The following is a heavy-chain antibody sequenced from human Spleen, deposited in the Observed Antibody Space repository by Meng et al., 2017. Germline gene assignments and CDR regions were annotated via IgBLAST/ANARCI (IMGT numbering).Heavy chain of an antibody. D-gene: IGHD6-13*01. CDR1: EGKFGTYK. Sequence: QGQWVQSGAGVKKPGSSVKVSCKVSEGKFGTYKINWMRQAHGQGLEWVGGIIPIFEAANYAQKFHGRVTITADDSTTTSYMEVSSLRSEDTAVYYCARGVAAVGKGFDPWGQGTLVTVSS. J-gene: IGHJ5*02. CDR2: IIPIFEAA. CDR3: ARGVAAVGKGFDP. V-gene: IGHV1-69*01.